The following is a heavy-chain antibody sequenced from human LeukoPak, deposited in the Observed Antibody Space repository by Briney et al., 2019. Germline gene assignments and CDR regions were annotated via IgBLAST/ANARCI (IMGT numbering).Heavy chain of an antibody. CDR3: VRLRRNSDTSGFYYYYDF. Sequence: GGSLRLSCLASGYTFSSYSINWVRQAPGKGLEWVSSISVRSNYIYYADSVRGRFRISRDDARDSLYLQMYSLRAEDTAVYYCVRLRRNSDTSGFYYYYDFWGQGTLVTVSS. CDR1: GYTFSSYS. D-gene: IGHD3-22*01. V-gene: IGHV3-21*01. J-gene: IGHJ4*02. CDR2: ISVRSNYI.